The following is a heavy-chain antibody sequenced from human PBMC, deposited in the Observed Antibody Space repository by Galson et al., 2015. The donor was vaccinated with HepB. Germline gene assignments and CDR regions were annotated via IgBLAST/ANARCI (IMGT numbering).Heavy chain of an antibody. CDR1: GFIFRHHA. V-gene: IGHV3-23*01. CDR2: INGRGSTR. D-gene: IGHD3-16*01. CDR3: VKEGSWFGGDWFDP. J-gene: IGHJ5*02. Sequence: LRLSCAGSGFIFRHHAMAWIRQAPGQGLEWISGINGRGSTRSYSDAVKGRFSISRDNSKDTVFLQMDNLRAEDTAVYYCVKEGSWFGGDWFDPWGQGALVTVS.